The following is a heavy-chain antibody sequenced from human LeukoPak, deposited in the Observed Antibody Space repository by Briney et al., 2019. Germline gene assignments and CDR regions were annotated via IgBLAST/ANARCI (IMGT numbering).Heavy chain of an antibody. Sequence: ASVKVSCKASGYTFTSYDINWVRQATGQGLEWMGWMNPNSGNTGYAQKFQGRVTITRNTSVSTAYIELSSLRSEDTAVYYCARGPGGVYSSSWYDQDYYFDYWGQGTLVTVSS. CDR1: GYTFTSYD. V-gene: IGHV1-8*03. D-gene: IGHD6-13*01. CDR3: ARGPGGVYSSSWYDQDYYFDY. J-gene: IGHJ4*02. CDR2: MNPNSGNT.